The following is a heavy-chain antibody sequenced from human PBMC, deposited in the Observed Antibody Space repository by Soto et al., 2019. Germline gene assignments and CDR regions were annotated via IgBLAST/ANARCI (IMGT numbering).Heavy chain of an antibody. CDR2: INPNSGGT. CDR3: ARAGSYYYDSSGYFY. CDR1: GYTFTGYY. V-gene: IGHV1-2*04. J-gene: IGHJ4*02. Sequence: GASVKVSCKASGYTFTGYYMHWVRQAPGQGLEWMGWINPNSGGTNYAQKFQGWVTMTRDTSISTAYMELSRLRSDDTAVYYCARAGSYYYDSSGYFYWGQATLVTVSS. D-gene: IGHD3-22*01.